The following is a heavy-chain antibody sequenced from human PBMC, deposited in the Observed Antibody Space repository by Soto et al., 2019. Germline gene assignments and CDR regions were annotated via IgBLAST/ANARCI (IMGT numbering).Heavy chain of an antibody. J-gene: IGHJ4*02. D-gene: IGHD3-22*01. CDR3: VKGEYYYDSSGYYPFDY. Sequence: GGSLRLSCSASGFTFSIYTMHWVRQAPGKGLKYVSSISINGGSTHYADSVKGRFTISRDNSKNTQYLQMSSLRADDTALYYCVKGEYYYDSSGYYPFDYWGQGTLVTVSS. CDR1: GFTFSIYT. V-gene: IGHV3-64D*06. CDR2: ISINGGST.